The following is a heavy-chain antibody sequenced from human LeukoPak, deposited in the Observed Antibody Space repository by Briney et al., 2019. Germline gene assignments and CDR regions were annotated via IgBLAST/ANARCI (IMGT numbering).Heavy chain of an antibody. CDR3: ARDRMGYYDSSGSLDY. J-gene: IGHJ4*02. D-gene: IGHD3-22*01. Sequence: GRSLRLSCAASGFTFSSYGMHWVRQAPGKGLEWVAVIWYDGSNKYYADSVKGRFTISRDNSKNTLYLQMNSLRAEDTAVYYCARDRMGYYDSSGSLDYWGQGTLVTVPS. V-gene: IGHV3-33*01. CDR1: GFTFSSYG. CDR2: IWYDGSNK.